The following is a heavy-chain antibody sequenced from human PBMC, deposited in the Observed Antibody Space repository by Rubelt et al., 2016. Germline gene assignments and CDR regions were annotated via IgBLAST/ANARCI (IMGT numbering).Heavy chain of an antibody. V-gene: IGHV4-59*12. CDR1: GGSISSYY. CDR3: ARDLGGYSYGYKYSAIDY. D-gene: IGHD5-18*01. Sequence: QVQLQESGPGLVKPSETLSLTCTVSGGSISSYYWSWIRQPPGKGLEWIGYIYYSGSTNYNPSLKCRVTLSVDPSSNRFSLRPSTVTAADTAVYYCARDLGGYSYGYKYSAIDYWGQGTLVTVSS. J-gene: IGHJ4*02. CDR2: IYYSGST.